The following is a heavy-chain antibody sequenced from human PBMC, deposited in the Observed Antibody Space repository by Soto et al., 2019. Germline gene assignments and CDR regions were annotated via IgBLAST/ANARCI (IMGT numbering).Heavy chain of an antibody. J-gene: IGHJ4*02. CDR3: TKREDYYDSSVYYDDFDY. CDR1: GFTFSSYA. V-gene: IGHV3-23*01. CDR2: ISASGGRT. D-gene: IGHD3-22*01. Sequence: EVQLLEAGGGLVQPGGSLRLSCAGSGFTFSSYAMSWVRQAPGKGLEWVSSISASGGRTYYADSVKGRFTISRDNPKNTLYLQMNSLRADETAVYYCTKREDYYDSSVYYDDFDYWSQGTLVTVSS.